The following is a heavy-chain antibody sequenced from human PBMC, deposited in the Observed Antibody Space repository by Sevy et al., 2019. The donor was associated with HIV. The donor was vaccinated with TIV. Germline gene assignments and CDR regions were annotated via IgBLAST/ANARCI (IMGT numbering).Heavy chain of an antibody. CDR1: GYTFSSYG. CDR2: ISDYNGYT. V-gene: IGHV1-18*01. D-gene: IGHD3-10*01. Sequence: ASVKVSCKASGYTFSSYGISWVRQAPGQGLEWMGWISDYNGYTNYAHKFQGRVTMGTETSTRTAYMELRSLRSDDTAVYFCVREGYYYRSGTYRPPNYYGMDVWGQGTAVTVSS. J-gene: IGHJ6*02. CDR3: VREGYYYRSGTYRPPNYYGMDV.